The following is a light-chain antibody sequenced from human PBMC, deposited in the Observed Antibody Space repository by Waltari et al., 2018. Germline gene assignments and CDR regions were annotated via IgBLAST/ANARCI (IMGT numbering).Light chain of an antibody. Sequence: DIQMTQSPSTLSASLGDRVTLTCRASQSISSWLAWFQQKPGKAPKLLIYKASTLESGVPSRFSGSGSGTEFTLTISSLQPDDFATYYCQQYNHYFGQGTKLEIK. CDR2: KAS. V-gene: IGKV1-5*03. CDR1: QSISSW. J-gene: IGKJ2*01. CDR3: QQYNHY.